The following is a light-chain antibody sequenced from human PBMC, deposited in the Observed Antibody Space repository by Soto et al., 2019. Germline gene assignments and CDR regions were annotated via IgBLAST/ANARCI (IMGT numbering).Light chain of an antibody. Sequence: QSVLTQPASVSGCPGQSITISCTGTSSEVGGYDYVSWYQLHPGKAPKLMVFEVNNRPSGVSYRFSGSKSGNTASLTISGLQAEDEADYFCSSYSISTAYLFGTGTKVTVL. J-gene: IGLJ1*01. CDR2: EVN. V-gene: IGLV2-14*01. CDR1: SSEVGGYDY. CDR3: SSYSISTAYL.